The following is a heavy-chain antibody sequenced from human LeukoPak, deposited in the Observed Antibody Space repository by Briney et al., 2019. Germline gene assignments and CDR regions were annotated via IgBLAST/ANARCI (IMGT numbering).Heavy chain of an antibody. CDR1: GFTVSSNY. D-gene: IGHD3-10*01. CDR2: IYSGGST. J-gene: IGHJ4*02. V-gene: IGHV3-53*01. Sequence: GGSLRLSCAASGFTVSSNYMSWVRQAPGKGLEWVSVIYSGGSTYYADSVKGRFTISRDNSKNSLYLQMNSLRAEDTAVYYCARDGSGSYYKVSFDSWGQGTLVTVSS. CDR3: ARDGSGSYYKVSFDS.